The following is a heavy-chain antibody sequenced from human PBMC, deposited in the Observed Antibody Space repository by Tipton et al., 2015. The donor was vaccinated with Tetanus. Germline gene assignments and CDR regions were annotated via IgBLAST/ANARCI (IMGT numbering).Heavy chain of an antibody. D-gene: IGHD3-9*01. CDR2: IKSKPDGGTT. Sequence: QLVQSGGGLVKPGGSLRLSCAASGFTFSNAWMIWCRQTPGKGLEWLGRIKSKPDGGTTDYAAPVKGRFTISRNDSENTLYLQMNSLKTEDTAVYFCATDPQMSFDILTGYYKDYFDHWGQGTLVTVSS. V-gene: IGHV3-15*01. J-gene: IGHJ4*02. CDR3: ATDPQMSFDILTGYYKDYFDH. CDR1: GFTFSNAW.